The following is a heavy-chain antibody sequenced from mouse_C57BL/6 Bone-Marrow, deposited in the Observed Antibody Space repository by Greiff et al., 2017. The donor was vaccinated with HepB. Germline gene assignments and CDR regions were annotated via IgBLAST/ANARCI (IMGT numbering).Heavy chain of an antibody. Sequence: DVQLVESGGGLVQPKGSLKLSCAASGFSFNTYAMNWVRQAPGKGLEWVARIRSKSNNYATYYADSVKDRFTISRDDSESMLYLQMNNLKTEDTAMYYCVRHGDYDNTGYFDYWGQGTTLTVSS. J-gene: IGHJ2*01. D-gene: IGHD2-4*01. CDR1: GFSFNTYA. CDR3: VRHGDYDNTGYFDY. V-gene: IGHV10-1*01. CDR2: IRSKSNNYAT.